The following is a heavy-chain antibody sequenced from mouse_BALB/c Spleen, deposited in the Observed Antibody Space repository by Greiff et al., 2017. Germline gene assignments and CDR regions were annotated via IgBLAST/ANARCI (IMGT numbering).Heavy chain of an antibody. Sequence: VQLQQSGAELVKPGASVKLSCKASGFNIKDTYMHWVKQRPEQGLEWIGRIDPANGNTKYDPKFQGKATITADTSSNTAYLQLSSLTSEDTAVYYCVFTTATWVDVWGAGTTVTVSS. D-gene: IGHD1-2*01. CDR3: VFTTATWVDV. CDR2: IDPANGNT. CDR1: GFNIKDTY. J-gene: IGHJ1*01. V-gene: IGHV14-3*02.